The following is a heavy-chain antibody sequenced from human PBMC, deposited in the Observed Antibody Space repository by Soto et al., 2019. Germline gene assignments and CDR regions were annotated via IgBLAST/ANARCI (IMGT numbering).Heavy chain of an antibody. J-gene: IGHJ6*03. CDR3: ARATFDWFHYMDV. CDR2: INAGNGNT. Sequence: ASVKVYCKASGYTFTSYAMHWVRQDTGQRLEWMGWINAGNGNTKYSQKFQGRVTITRDTSASTAYMELSSLRSEDTAVYYCARATFDWFHYMDVWGKGTTVTVSS. V-gene: IGHV1-3*01. D-gene: IGHD3-9*01. CDR1: GYTFTSYA.